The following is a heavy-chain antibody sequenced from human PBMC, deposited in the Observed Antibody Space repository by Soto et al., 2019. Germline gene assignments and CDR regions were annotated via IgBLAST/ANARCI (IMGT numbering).Heavy chain of an antibody. D-gene: IGHD6-19*01. J-gene: IGHJ6*02. CDR1: GFTFSSYA. Sequence: GGSLRLSCAASGFTFSSYAMSWVRQAPGKGLEWVSAISGSGGSTYYADSVKGRFTISRDNSKNTLYLQMNSLRAEDTAVYYCAKAGSGCYLRAVMDVWAQGSTVIGSS. CDR2: ISGSGGST. V-gene: IGHV3-23*01. CDR3: AKAGSGCYLRAVMDV.